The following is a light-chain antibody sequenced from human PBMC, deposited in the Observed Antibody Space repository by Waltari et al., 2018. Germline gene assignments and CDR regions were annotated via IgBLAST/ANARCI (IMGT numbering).Light chain of an antibody. CDR1: QSVSRF. V-gene: IGKV3-20*01. J-gene: IGKJ1*01. Sequence: EIVLTQSPGTLSLSPGARGTLPCRASQSVSRFLAWYQQKPGQAPRLLIYGASTRATGIPDRFSGSGSGTDFSLTISRLEPEDFAVYYCQKYDRLPATFGQGTKVEIK. CDR3: QKYDRLPAT. CDR2: GAS.